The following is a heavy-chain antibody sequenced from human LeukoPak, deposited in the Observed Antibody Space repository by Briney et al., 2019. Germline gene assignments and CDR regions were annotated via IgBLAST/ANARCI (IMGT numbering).Heavy chain of an antibody. D-gene: IGHD1-26*01. CDR1: GYTFTDYY. J-gene: IGHJ4*02. V-gene: IGHV1-69-2*01. CDR3: ATGNSGSYSFDY. CDR2: VDPEDGET. Sequence: ASVKVSCKVSGYTFTDYYMHWVQQAPGKGPEWMGLVDPEDGETIYAEKFQGRVTITADTSTDTAYMELSSLRSEDTAVYYCATGNSGSYSFDYWGQGTLVTVSS.